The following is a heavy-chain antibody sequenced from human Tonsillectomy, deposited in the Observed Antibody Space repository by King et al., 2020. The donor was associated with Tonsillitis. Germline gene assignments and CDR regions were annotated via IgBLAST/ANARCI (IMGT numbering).Heavy chain of an antibody. Sequence: QLQESGPGLVQPSETLSLTCTVSGGSISRYYWSWLRQPPGTGLEWIGYIYYSGSTNYNPSLKSRVTISLDTSKNQFSLKVRSVGAADTAVYYCARGRDVTNGGWFAPWGQGTLVTVSS. CDR1: GGSISRYY. CDR3: ARGRDVTNGGWFAP. V-gene: IGHV4-59*01. J-gene: IGHJ5*02. CDR2: IYYSGST. D-gene: IGHD5-24*01.